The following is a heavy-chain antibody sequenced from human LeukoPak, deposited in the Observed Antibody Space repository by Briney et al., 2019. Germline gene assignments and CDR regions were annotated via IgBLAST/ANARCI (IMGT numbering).Heavy chain of an antibody. CDR2: ISGSGGST. CDR3: AKDWSPHRDGYSGVWDY. V-gene: IGHV3-23*01. CDR1: GFTFSSYA. J-gene: IGHJ4*02. D-gene: IGHD5-24*01. Sequence: GGSLRLSCAASGFTFSSYAMSWVRQAPGKGLEWVSAISGSGGSTYYADSVKGPFTISRDTSKNTLYLQMNSLRAEDTAVYYCAKDWSPHRDGYSGVWDYWGQGTLVTVSS.